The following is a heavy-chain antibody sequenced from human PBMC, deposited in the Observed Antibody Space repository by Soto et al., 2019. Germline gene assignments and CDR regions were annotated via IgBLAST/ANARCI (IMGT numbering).Heavy chain of an antibody. CDR3: AKALLLWYVELSNYYYGMDV. J-gene: IGHJ6*04. CDR1: GFTFSTYA. D-gene: IGHD3-10*01. CDR2: ISASGDSA. V-gene: IGHV3-23*01. Sequence: GGSLRLSCTASGFTFSTYAMSWVRQSPGKGLEWVSAISASGDSAYYADSVKGRFTISRDNSKNTLFLQMKRLRAEDTAVYYCAKALLLWYVELSNYYYGMDVWGRGTTVTVS.